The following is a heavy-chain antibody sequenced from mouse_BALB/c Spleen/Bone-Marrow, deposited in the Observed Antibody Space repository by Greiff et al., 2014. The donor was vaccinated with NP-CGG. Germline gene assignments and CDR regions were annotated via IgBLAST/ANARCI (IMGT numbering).Heavy chain of an antibody. CDR2: VNPNSGGT. Sequence: VQLQQSGPELVKPGASVKISCKTSGYTFTDYTLHWVKQSHGKSLEWIGGVNPNSGGTSYNQKFKDKATLNLDKSSTTAYMELRSLTSDDSAVYYCARARHYDFWGQGTTLTVSS. CDR3: ARARHYDF. J-gene: IGHJ2*01. V-gene: IGHV1-18*01. CDR1: GYTFTDYT.